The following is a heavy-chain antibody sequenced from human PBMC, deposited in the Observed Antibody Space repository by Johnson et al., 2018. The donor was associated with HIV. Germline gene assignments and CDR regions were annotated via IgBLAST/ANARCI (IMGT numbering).Heavy chain of an antibody. D-gene: IGHD5-18*01. CDR3: ARGSGGGLAMVNGAFDI. CDR1: GFTFSSYD. CDR2: IGTAGDT. J-gene: IGHJ3*02. V-gene: IGHV3-13*01. Sequence: VQLVESGGGLVQPGGSLRLSCAASGFTFSSYDMHWVRQATGKGLEWVSAIGTAGDTYYPGSVKGRFTISREHAKNSLYLQMNSLRAGDTAVYYCARGSGGGLAMVNGAFDIWGQGTMVTVSS.